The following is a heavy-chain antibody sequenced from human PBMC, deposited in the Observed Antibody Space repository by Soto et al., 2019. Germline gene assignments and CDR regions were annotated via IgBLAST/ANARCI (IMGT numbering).Heavy chain of an antibody. CDR3: VVTPNCGRDCSAASYWYFDI. CDR2: ISGDSGRT. Sequence: EVQLLESGGGLVQPGGSVRLSCAASGLTFGNYAMSWVRQAPGKGLEWVSAISGDSGRTYYADSVKGRFTISRDNSKNTLYLQMNTLRAEDTAVYYCVVTPNCGRDCSAASYWYFDIWGRGTLVTVSS. CDR1: GLTFGNYA. J-gene: IGHJ2*01. D-gene: IGHD2-21*02. V-gene: IGHV3-23*01.